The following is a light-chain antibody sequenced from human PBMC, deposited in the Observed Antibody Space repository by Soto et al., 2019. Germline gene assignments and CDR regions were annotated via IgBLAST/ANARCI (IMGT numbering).Light chain of an antibody. J-gene: IGKJ1*01. Sequence: DSQRTQSPSALAAAVGDRVTISGRARQSISSWLAWYQQKPAKAPKLLIYDASSLESGVPSTFSRSGGGQESTPTITSMPPHDFATYYCQQYNSYSRTFGKGTPVDIK. CDR1: QSISSW. V-gene: IGKV1-5*01. CDR3: QQYNSYSRT. CDR2: DAS.